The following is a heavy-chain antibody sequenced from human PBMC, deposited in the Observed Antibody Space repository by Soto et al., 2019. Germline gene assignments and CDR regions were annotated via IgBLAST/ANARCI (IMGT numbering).Heavy chain of an antibody. V-gene: IGHV3-30*18. CDR1: GCTFSSYG. CDR3: TKSKYYFDY. J-gene: IGHJ4*02. Sequence: QVQLVESGGGVVQPGRSLRLSCAASGCTFSSYGMHWVRQAPGKGLEWVAVISYDGSNKYYADSVKGRFTISRDNSKNTLYLQMNSLRAEDTAVYYCTKSKYYFDYWGQGTLVTVSS. CDR2: ISYDGSNK.